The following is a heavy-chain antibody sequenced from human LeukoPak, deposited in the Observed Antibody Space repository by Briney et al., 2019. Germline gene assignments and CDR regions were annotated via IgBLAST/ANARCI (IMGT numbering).Heavy chain of an antibody. J-gene: IGHJ4*02. CDR2: IRYDGGET. CDR1: GFTFNRRG. CDR3: AKDLGRKGINMVRGGIKTPDY. V-gene: IGHV3-30*02. D-gene: IGHD3-10*01. Sequence: GGSLRLPCAASGFTFNRRGMHWVRQAPGKGLEWVAFIRYDGGETFYADFVKGRFTISRDNSKNTLYLQMNSLRAEDTAVYYCAKDLGRKGINMVRGGIKTPDYWGQGTLVTVSS.